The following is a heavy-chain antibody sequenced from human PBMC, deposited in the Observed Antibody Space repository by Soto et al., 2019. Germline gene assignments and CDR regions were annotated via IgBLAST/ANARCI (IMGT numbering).Heavy chain of an antibody. CDR3: AKYYGSGVRYYFDY. D-gene: IGHD3-10*01. V-gene: IGHV4-4*02. CDR1: GASVSSTNW. J-gene: IGHJ4*02. CDR2: IHHSGST. Sequence: QVQLQESGPGLVKPSGTLSLTCAVSGASVSSTNWWSWVRQPPGKGLEWIGEIHHSGSTNYNPSLKSRVTRSVDKSKNQFSLKLSSVTAADTAVYYCAKYYGSGVRYYFDYWGQGILVTVSS.